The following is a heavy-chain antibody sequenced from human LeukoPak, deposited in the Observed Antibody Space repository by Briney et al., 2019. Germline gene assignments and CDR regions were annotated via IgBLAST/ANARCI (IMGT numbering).Heavy chain of an antibody. J-gene: IGHJ4*02. CDR2: FSGSGGGT. CDR3: ASRGYSYAFDY. Sequence: GGSLRLSCAASGFTFSSYAMSWVRQAPGKGLEWVSAFSGSGGGTYYADSVKGRFTISRDNSKNTLYLQMNSLRAEDTAVYYCASRGYSYAFDYWDQGTLVTVSS. V-gene: IGHV3-23*01. D-gene: IGHD5-18*01. CDR1: GFTFSSYA.